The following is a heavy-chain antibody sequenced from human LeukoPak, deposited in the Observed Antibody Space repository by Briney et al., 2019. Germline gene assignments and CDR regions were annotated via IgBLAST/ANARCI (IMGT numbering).Heavy chain of an antibody. Sequence: GGSLRLSCAASGFTSGFTFSSFAMSWVRQAPGKGLEWVSAISGSGTATHYEASVRGRFTISRDNSKNTLYLEMNSLRAEDTAIYYCAKDIRSTSSTPFDPRRQGTLVTVSS. J-gene: IGHJ5*02. CDR1: GFTFSSFA. V-gene: IGHV3-23*01. D-gene: IGHD2/OR15-2a*01. CDR3: AKDIRSTSSTPFDP. CDR2: ISGSGTAT.